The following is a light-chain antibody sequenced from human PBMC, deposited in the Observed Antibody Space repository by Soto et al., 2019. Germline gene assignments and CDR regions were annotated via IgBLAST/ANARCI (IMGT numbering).Light chain of an antibody. V-gene: IGKV1-33*01. CDR1: QAIAKY. CDR2: DAS. CDR3: QQYDNLVFT. Sequence: DIQMTQSPSSLSASVGDRVTITCQASQAIAKYLNWYQQKPGKAPNLLIYDASNLKTGVPPRFSGSGSGTNFTXTXXXXXXXXXXTYYCQQYDNLVFTFGPGTKX. J-gene: IGKJ3*01.